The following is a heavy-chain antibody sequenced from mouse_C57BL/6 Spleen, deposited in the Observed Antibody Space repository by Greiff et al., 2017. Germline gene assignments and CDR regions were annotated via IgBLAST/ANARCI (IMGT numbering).Heavy chain of an antibody. CDR2: INPSSGYT. D-gene: IGHD2-5*01. CDR3: ARDSNYYFDY. Sequence: VQLQQSGAELARPGASVKMSCKASGYTFTSYTMHWVKQRPGQGLEWIGYINPSSGYTKYNQKFKDKATLTADKSSSTAYLQLSSLTSEDSAVYYCARDSNYYFDYWGQGTTLTVSS. V-gene: IGHV1-4*01. CDR1: GYTFTSYT. J-gene: IGHJ2*01.